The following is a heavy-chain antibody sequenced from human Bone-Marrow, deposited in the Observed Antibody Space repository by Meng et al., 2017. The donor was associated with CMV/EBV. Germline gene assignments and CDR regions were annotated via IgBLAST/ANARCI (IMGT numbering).Heavy chain of an antibody. CDR3: ARGGRQRGYSYGFEGYFDY. V-gene: IGHV3-53*01. J-gene: IGHJ4*02. CDR1: GFTVSSNY. Sequence: GGSLRLSCAASGFTVSSNYMSWVRQAPGKGLEWVSVIYSGGSTYYADSVKGRFTISRDNSKNTLYLQMNSLRAEDTAVYYCARGGRQRGYSYGFEGYFDYWGQGTLVTFSS. D-gene: IGHD5-18*01. CDR2: IYSGGST.